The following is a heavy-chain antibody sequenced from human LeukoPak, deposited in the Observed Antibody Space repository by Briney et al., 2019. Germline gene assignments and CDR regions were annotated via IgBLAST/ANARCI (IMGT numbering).Heavy chain of an antibody. CDR3: VRDFEWGFDH. Sequence: GGSLRLSCAASGFTFSRYWMHWVRQAPGKGLVWVSRINSDGNSTSYADSVKGRFTISRDNSKSTQYLQMNSLRAEDTALYYCVRDFEWGFDHWGQGTLVTVSS. CDR2: INSDGNST. D-gene: IGHD3-3*01. CDR1: GFTFSRYW. J-gene: IGHJ4*02. V-gene: IGHV3-74*01.